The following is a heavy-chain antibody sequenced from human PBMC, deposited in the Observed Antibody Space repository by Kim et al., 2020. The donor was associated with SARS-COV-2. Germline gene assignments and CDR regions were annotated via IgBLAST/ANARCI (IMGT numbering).Heavy chain of an antibody. CDR3: AKRHEDYYDSSHAFDI. J-gene: IGHJ3*02. D-gene: IGHD3-22*01. Sequence: GGSLRLSRAASGFTFSSYGMHWVRQAPGKGLEWVAVISYDGSNKYYADSVKGRFTISRDNSKNTLYLQMNSLRAEDTAAYYCAKRHEDYYDSSHAFDIWGQGTMVTVSS. CDR1: GFTFSSYG. CDR2: ISYDGSNK. V-gene: IGHV3-30*18.